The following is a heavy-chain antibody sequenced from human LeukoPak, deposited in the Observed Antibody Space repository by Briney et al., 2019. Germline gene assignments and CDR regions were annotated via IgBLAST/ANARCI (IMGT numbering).Heavy chain of an antibody. CDR3: ARLAPYPGVWASDY. J-gene: IGHJ4*02. CDR1: GGSISGYY. D-gene: IGHD1-26*01. V-gene: IGHV4-59*08. CDR2: IYYSGST. Sequence: SETLSLTCTVSGGSISGYYWNWIRQPPGRGLEWIGYIYYSGSTSYNPSLKSRVTISVDTSKNQFSLKLTSVTAADTAVYYCARLAPYPGVWASDYWGQGTLVTVSS.